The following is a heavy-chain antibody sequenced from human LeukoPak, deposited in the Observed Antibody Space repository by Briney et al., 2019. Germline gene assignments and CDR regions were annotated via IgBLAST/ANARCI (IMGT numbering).Heavy chain of an antibody. Sequence: PGGPLRLSCAASGFRFEDFAMFWVRQVSGKGLEWVSFISWSGAQLVYADFVEGRFTISRDNAKNSLYLQMNSLRTEDTALYYCAKDSDYGGNYGNFDYWGQGTLVTVSS. CDR3: AKDSDYGGNYGNFDY. CDR1: GFRFEDFA. D-gene: IGHD4-23*01. J-gene: IGHJ4*02. V-gene: IGHV3-9*01. CDR2: ISWSGAQL.